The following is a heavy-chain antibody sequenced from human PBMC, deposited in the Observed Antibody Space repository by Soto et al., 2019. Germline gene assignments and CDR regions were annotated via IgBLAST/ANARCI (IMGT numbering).Heavy chain of an antibody. Sequence: SETLSLTCTVSGASVSGGYYSWSWIRQPPGKGLEWIAYIDYSGSTNYNPSLKSRVTISVDTSNNRFSLKLSSVTAADTAVYYCARIVQKDVLLLSNYYYGVDVWGQGTTVTVSS. V-gene: IGHV4-61*01. CDR2: IDYSGST. CDR3: ARIVQKDVLLLSNYYYGVDV. D-gene: IGHD3-10*01. CDR1: GASVSGGYYS. J-gene: IGHJ6*02.